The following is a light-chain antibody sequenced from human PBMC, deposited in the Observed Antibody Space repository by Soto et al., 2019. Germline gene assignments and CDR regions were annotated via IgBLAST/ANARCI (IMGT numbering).Light chain of an antibody. J-gene: IGKJ1*01. CDR2: LGS. CDR3: MQAIQTRT. V-gene: IGKV2-28*01. Sequence: IVMTQSPLSLPVTPGEPASISCRSSQNLLHSDGFNYLGWYLQKPGQSPQLLIFLGSYRASGVPDRFSGSGSGTEFALRSSRVEAVDAGVYYCMQAIQTRTLGPGTKVDIK. CDR1: QNLLHSDGFNY.